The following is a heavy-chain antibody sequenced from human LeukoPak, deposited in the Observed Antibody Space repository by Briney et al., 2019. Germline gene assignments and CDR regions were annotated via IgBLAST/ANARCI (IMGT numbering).Heavy chain of an antibody. CDR2: IYYSGST. CDR3: ARWDMPGAFDI. J-gene: IGHJ3*02. D-gene: IGHD2-15*01. CDR1: GGSISSYY. Sequence: PSETLSLTCTVSGGSISSYYWSWIRQPPGKGLEWIGYIYYSGSTNYNPSLKSRVTISVDTSKNQFSLKLSSVTAADTAVYYCARWDMPGAFDIWGQGTMVTVSS. V-gene: IGHV4-59*01.